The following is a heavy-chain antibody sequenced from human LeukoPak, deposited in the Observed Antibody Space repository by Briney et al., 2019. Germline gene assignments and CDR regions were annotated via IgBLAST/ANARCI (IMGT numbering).Heavy chain of an antibody. CDR2: IYYTGTT. V-gene: IGHV4-59*01. CDR3: ARTSSEYCTNGVCYTDYYYYMDV. Sequence: SETLSLTCTVSSGSINNYYWSWIRQSPVRGLEWIGNIYYTGTTNYNPSLKSRVTISIDTSKNQFSLKLSSVTAADTAVYYCARTSSEYCTNGVCYTDYYYYMDVWGKGTTVTVSS. CDR1: SGSINNYY. D-gene: IGHD2-8*01. J-gene: IGHJ6*03.